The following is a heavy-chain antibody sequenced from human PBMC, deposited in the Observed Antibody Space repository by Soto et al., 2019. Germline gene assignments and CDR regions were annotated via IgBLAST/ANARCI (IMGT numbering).Heavy chain of an antibody. CDR2: IYYSGGT. Sequence: QVQLQESGPGLVKPSETLSLTCTVSGGSISSYYWSWIRQPPGKGLEWIGYIYYSGGTNYNPSLMCRVTISVDTSKNQFSLKLSSVTAADTAVYYCARRWGYYFDYWGQGTLVTVSS. CDR1: GGSISSYY. V-gene: IGHV4-59*01. CDR3: ARRWGYYFDY. J-gene: IGHJ4*02. D-gene: IGHD1-26*01.